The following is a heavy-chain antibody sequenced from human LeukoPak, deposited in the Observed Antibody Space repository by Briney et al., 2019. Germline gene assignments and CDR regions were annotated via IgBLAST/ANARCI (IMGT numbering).Heavy chain of an antibody. CDR2: IYTSGST. CDR1: GGSISSYY. CDR3: ARDPADTYYYDSSGYTAAFDY. V-gene: IGHV4-4*07. D-gene: IGHD3-22*01. J-gene: IGHJ4*02. Sequence: SETLSLTCTVSGGSISSYYWSWIRQPAGKGLEWIGRIYTSGSTNYNPSLKSRVTMSVDTSKNQFSLKLSSVTAADTAVYYCARDPADTYYYDSSGYTAAFDYWGQGTLVTVSS.